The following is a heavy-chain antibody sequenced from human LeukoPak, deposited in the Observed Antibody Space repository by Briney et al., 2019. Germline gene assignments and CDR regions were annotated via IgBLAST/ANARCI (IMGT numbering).Heavy chain of an antibody. V-gene: IGHV1-69*04. CDR3: ARDDVRGYSGYDHTNRGDY. J-gene: IGHJ4*02. CDR2: IIPILGIA. CDR1: GGTFSSYT. Sequence: SVKVSCKASGGTFSSYTISWVRQAPGQGLEWMGRIIPILGIANYAQKFQGRVTITADKSTSTAYMELSSLRSEDTAVYYCARDDVRGYSGYDHTNRGDYWGQGTLVTVSS. D-gene: IGHD5-12*01.